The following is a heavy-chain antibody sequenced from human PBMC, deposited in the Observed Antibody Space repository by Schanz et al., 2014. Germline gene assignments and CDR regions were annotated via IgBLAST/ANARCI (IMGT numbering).Heavy chain of an antibody. CDR1: GLIFSNYA. J-gene: IGHJ4*02. D-gene: IGHD3-10*01. Sequence: EVQLLESGGGLVQPGGSLKLSCAASGLIFSNYAMSWVRQAPGKGLEWVSAISGSGGSTYYADSVKGRFTISRDNAKNSLYLQMNSLRAEDTAVYYCARGGFGEVSYFDYWGQGTLVTVSS. CDR2: ISGSGGST. V-gene: IGHV3-23*01. CDR3: ARGGFGEVSYFDY.